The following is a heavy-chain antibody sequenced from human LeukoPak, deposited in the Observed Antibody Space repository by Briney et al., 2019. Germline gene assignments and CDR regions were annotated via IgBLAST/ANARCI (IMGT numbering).Heavy chain of an antibody. J-gene: IGHJ4*02. Sequence: SETLSLTCAVYGGSFSGYYWSWIRQPPGKGLEWIGEINHSGSTNYNPSLKSRVTISVDTSKNQFSLKLSSVTAADTAVYYCAGTDFWSGYYTIDYWGQGTLVTVSS. D-gene: IGHD3-3*01. CDR1: GGSFSGYY. V-gene: IGHV4-34*01. CDR3: AGTDFWSGYYTIDY. CDR2: INHSGST.